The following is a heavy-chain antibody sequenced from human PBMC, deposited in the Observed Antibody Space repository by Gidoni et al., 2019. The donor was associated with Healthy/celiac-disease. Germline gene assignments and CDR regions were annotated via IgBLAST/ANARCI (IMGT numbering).Heavy chain of an antibody. D-gene: IGHD4-17*01. CDR2: IIPIFGTA. Sequence: QAQLVQSGAEAKKPGTSVKVSCKASGGTFSSYALSWLRQAPGQGLEWMGGIIPIFGTANYAQKFQGRVTITADESTSTAYMELSSLRSEDTAVYYCARDRGSAYTVTLLYYYYGMDVWGQGTTVTVSS. CDR1: GGTFSSYA. CDR3: ARDRGSAYTVTLLYYYYGMDV. V-gene: IGHV1-69*01. J-gene: IGHJ6*02.